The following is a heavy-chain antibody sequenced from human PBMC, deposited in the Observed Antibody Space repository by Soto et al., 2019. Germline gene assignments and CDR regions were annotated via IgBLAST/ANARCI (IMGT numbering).Heavy chain of an antibody. D-gene: IGHD3-10*01. CDR3: AKDCRALRGPRPPPTADY. Sequence: EVQLLESGGGLVQPGGSLRLSCAASGFIFSNYGMSWVRQAPGKGLGWVSGISGSGDNTYYADSVKGRFTISRDNSKNTLFLQMNSLRPEDTAVYYCAKDCRALRGPRPPPTADYWGQGTLVTVSS. CDR2: ISGSGDNT. V-gene: IGHV3-23*01. J-gene: IGHJ4*02. CDR1: GFIFSNYG.